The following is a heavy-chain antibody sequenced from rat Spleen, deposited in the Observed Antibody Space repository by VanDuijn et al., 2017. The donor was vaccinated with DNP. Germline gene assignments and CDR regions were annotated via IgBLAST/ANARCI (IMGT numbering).Heavy chain of an antibody. D-gene: IGHD1-1*01. CDR3: ARHRDYSGAFDY. J-gene: IGHJ2*01. V-gene: IGHV2-72*01. CDR1: GFSLTSNG. Sequence: QVQLEESGPGLMQPSETLSLTCTVSGFSLTSNGVGWVRQPLGKGLVWMGTIWAGGSTNYNSAVQSRLSISRDTSKSQVFLKMNSLQPEDTGTYYCARHRDYSGAFDYWGQGVMVTVSS. CDR2: IWAGGST.